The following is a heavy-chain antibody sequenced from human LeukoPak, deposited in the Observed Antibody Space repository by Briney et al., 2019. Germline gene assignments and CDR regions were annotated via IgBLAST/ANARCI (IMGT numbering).Heavy chain of an antibody. D-gene: IGHD6-19*01. CDR3: AREGQQWLDDY. CDR2: INPSGGST. CDR1: GYTFTSYY. V-gene: IGHV1-46*01. J-gene: IGHJ4*02. Sequence: ASVKVSCKASGYTFTSYYMHWVRQAPGQGLEWMGIINPSGGSTSYAQKFQGRVTMIRDMSTSTVYMELSSLRSEDTAVYYCAREGQQWLDDYWGQGTLVTVSS.